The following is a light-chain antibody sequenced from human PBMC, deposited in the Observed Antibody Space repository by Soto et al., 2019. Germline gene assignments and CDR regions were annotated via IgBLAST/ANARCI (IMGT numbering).Light chain of an antibody. CDR3: QKYGSSPLT. V-gene: IGKV3-20*01. CDR2: GAS. J-gene: IGKJ5*01. Sequence: VLTQSPGTLSLSPGESATLSCRASQSVSSSYLAWYQQKPGQAPRLLIYGASSRATGIPARFSGSGSGTDLTLTISRLEPEDFAVYYCQKYGSSPLTFGQGTRLEIK. CDR1: QSVSSSY.